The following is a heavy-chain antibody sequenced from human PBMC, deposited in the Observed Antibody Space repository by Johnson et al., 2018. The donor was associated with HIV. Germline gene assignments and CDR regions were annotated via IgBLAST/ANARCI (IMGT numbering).Heavy chain of an antibody. V-gene: IGHV3-66*01. CDR2: LNSGGGT. Sequence: VQVVESGGGLVLPGGSLRLSCAASGITVSSNYMTWVRQGPGKGLEWVSVLNSGGGTYYAESVQGRFTISRDNSKNTLYLQMTSLRAEDTAVYYCARLRGAFDIWGQGTMVTVSS. CDR3: ARLRGAFDI. CDR1: GITVSSNY. J-gene: IGHJ3*02.